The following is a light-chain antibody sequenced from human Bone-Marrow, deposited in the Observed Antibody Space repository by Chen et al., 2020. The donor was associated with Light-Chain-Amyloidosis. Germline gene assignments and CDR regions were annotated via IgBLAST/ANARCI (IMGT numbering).Light chain of an antibody. CDR3: QSYQGSSQGV. V-gene: IGLV6-57*01. J-gene: IGLJ3*02. CDR2: EDD. CDR1: SGSIATNY. Sequence: NFMLTQPHSVSESPGKTVIISCTRSSGSIATNYVQWYQQRPGSSPTTVIYEDDQRPSGVPDRFSGSSDRSSNSASLTISGLKTEDEAAYYCQSYQGSSQGVFGGGTKLTV.